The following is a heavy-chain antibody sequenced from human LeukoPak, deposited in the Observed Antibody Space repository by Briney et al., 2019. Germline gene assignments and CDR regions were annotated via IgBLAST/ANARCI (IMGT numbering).Heavy chain of an antibody. CDR1: GYTFTTYG. J-gene: IGHJ4*02. CDR3: ARDRMDTGTYFDY. D-gene: IGHD5-18*01. V-gene: IGHV1-18*01. CDR2: IGTYNGNT. Sequence: GASVKVSCRSSGYTFTTYGITWVRQAPGQGLEWMGWIGTYNGNTNYAQKLQGRVTMTTDTSTSTAYMELRSLRSDDTAMYYCARDRMDTGTYFDYWGQGTLVTVSS.